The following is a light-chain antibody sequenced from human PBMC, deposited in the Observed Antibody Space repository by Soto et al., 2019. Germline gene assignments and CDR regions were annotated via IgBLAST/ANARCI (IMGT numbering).Light chain of an antibody. CDR2: GAS. V-gene: IGKV3-15*01. CDR1: QSVNSD. J-gene: IGKJ4*01. Sequence: EIVLTQSPATLSVSPGERATLSCRASQSVNSDLAWFQQKPGQAPRLLIYGASTRATGIPARFSGSGSGTEFTLTNSSLQSEDFALYYCQQYNNWPLTFGGGTKVEIK. CDR3: QQYNNWPLT.